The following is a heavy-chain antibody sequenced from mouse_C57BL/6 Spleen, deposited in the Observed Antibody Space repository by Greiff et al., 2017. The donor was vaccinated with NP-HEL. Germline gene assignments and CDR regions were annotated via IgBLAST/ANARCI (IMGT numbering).Heavy chain of an antibody. D-gene: IGHD2-3*01. V-gene: IGHV1-82*01. J-gene: IGHJ4*01. Sequence: QVQLQQSGPELVKPGASVKISCKASGYAFSSSWMNWVKQRPGKGLEWIGRIYPGDGDTNYNGKFKGKATLTADKSSSTAYMQLSSLTSEYSAVYFCARSYDGYFYAMDYWGQGTSVTVSS. CDR1: GYAFSSSW. CDR3: ARSYDGYFYAMDY. CDR2: IYPGDGDT.